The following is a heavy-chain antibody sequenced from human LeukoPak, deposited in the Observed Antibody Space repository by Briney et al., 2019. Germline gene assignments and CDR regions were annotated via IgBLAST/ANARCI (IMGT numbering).Heavy chain of an antibody. D-gene: IGHD2-21*02. J-gene: IGHJ6*03. CDR1: GFTFSSFE. Sequence: GGSLRLSCAASGFTFSSFEMSWVRQAPGGGLEWVSYISSSGSTIYYADSVKGRFTISRDNAKNSLYLQMNSLRAEDTAVYYCARDRVTHPIYYYYYMDVWGKGTTVTISS. V-gene: IGHV3-48*03. CDR2: ISSSGSTI. CDR3: ARDRVTHPIYYYYYMDV.